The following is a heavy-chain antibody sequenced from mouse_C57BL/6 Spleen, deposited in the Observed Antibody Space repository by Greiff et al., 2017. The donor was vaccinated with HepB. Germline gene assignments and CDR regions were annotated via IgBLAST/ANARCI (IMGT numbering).Heavy chain of an antibody. J-gene: IGHJ1*03. V-gene: IGHV2-2*01. CDR2: IWSGGST. Sequence: VMLVESGPGLVQPSQSLSITCTVSGFSLTSYGVHWVRQSPGKGLEWLGVIWSGGSTDYNAAFISRLSISKDNSKSQVFFKMNSLQADDTAIYYCARKGDYGSSYDDFDVWGTGTTVTVSS. D-gene: IGHD1-1*01. CDR3: ARKGDYGSSYDDFDV. CDR1: GFSLTSYG.